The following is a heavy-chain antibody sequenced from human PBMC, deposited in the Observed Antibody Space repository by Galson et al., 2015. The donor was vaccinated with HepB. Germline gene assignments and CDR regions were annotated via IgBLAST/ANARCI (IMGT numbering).Heavy chain of an antibody. CDR3: ARKGYDIWGYFDY. J-gene: IGHJ4*02. Sequence: SVKVSCKASGYTFTSYAMHWVRQAPGQRLEWMGWINAGNGNTKYSQKFQGRVTITRDTSASTAYMELSSLRSEDTAVYYCARKGYDIWGYFDYWGQGTLVTVSS. V-gene: IGHV1-3*01. CDR2: INAGNGNT. CDR1: GYTFTSYA. D-gene: IGHD3-9*01.